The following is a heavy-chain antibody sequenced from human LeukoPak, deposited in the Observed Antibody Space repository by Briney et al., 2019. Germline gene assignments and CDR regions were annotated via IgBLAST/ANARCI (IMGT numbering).Heavy chain of an antibody. CDR2: ISSGGSTI. Sequence: GGSLRLSCAVSGFTFSDYYMSWIRQAPGKGLEWVSYISSGGSTISHADSVKGRFTISRDNSKNTLYLQMNSLRAEGTAVYYCAKGLSQWLLDYWGQGTLVTVSS. J-gene: IGHJ4*02. CDR1: GFTFSDYY. V-gene: IGHV3-11*01. D-gene: IGHD6-19*01. CDR3: AKGLSQWLLDY.